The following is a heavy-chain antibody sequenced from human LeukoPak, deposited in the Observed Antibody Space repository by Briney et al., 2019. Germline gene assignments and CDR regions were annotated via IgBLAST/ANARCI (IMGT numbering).Heavy chain of an antibody. CDR2: ISPYHGNT. V-gene: IGHV1-18*01. CDR3: ARGRDSSGYFYASAEYLQH. J-gene: IGHJ1*01. D-gene: IGHD3-22*01. Sequence: ASLKPSCKASGYTFTRFAITCVRQTPRQRLEWIGWISPYHGNTNYARKLQGRDNMTTDTSTSTAYMDLWRLRSDDTVVYYCARGRDSSGYFYASAEYLQHWGQGTLVTVSS. CDR1: GYTFTRFA.